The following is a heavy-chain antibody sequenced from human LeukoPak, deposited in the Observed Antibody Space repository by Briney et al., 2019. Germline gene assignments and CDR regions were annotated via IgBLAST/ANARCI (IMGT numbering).Heavy chain of an antibody. D-gene: IGHD6-6*01. CDR1: GYNFTSYW. Sequence: HGESLKISCKGFGYNFTSYWIGWVRQMPGKGLEWIGIIYPGDSDTRYSPSFQGQVTISADKSISTAYLQWSSLKASDTAMYYCARSPQSIAVRPFDHWGQGTLVTVSS. CDR3: ARSPQSIAVRPFDH. J-gene: IGHJ4*02. CDR2: IYPGDSDT. V-gene: IGHV5-51*01.